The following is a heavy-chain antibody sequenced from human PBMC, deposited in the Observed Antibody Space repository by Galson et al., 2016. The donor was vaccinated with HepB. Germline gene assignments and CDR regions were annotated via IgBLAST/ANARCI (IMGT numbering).Heavy chain of an antibody. Sequence: SLRLSCAASGFTFSSYSMNWVRQAPGKGLEWVSFISSSSTYIYYADSVRGRFTISRDNAKNSLYLQMNSLRAEDTAVYYCARLVENWNEAGRFDFWGRGALVTVSS. V-gene: IGHV3-21*01. J-gene: IGHJ4*02. CDR1: GFTFSSYS. D-gene: IGHD1-1*01. CDR2: ISSSSTYI. CDR3: ARLVENWNEAGRFDF.